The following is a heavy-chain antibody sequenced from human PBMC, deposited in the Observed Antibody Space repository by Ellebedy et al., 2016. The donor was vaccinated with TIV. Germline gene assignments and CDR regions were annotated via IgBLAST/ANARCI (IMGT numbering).Heavy chain of an antibody. Sequence: GGSLRLXCAASGFTFSSYGMHWVRQAPGKGLEWVAVIWYDGSNKYYADSVKGRFTISRDNSKNTLYLQMNSLRAEDTAVYYCAPGGGNGAFDYWGQGTLVTVSS. CDR3: APGGGNGAFDY. V-gene: IGHV3-30*02. J-gene: IGHJ4*02. D-gene: IGHD4-23*01. CDR2: IWYDGSNK. CDR1: GFTFSSYG.